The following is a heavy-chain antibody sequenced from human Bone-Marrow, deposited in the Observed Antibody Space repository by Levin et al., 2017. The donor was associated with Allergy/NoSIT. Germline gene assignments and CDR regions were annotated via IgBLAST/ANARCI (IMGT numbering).Heavy chain of an antibody. V-gene: IGHV4-38-2*01. CDR3: AGRTTVAGHSFDF. Sequence: SETLSLNCAVSGYLINSAYYWAWIRQIPGKGLEWVGTIYSTDDTYFNPSLNNRATISRDTSQNQFSLKVTAVTAADTAVYYCAGRTTVAGHSFDFWGQGALVTVSS. J-gene: IGHJ4*02. CDR1: GYLINSAYY. CDR2: IYSTDDT. D-gene: IGHD6-19*01.